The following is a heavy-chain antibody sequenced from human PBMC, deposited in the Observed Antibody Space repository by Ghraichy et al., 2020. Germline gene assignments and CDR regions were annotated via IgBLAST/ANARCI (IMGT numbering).Heavy chain of an antibody. V-gene: IGHV1-8*01. CDR2: MNPNSGNT. J-gene: IGHJ2*01. CDR1: GYTFTTYD. Sequence: VKVSCKASGYTFTTYDINWVRQATGQGLEWMGWMNPNSGNTAYIQKFQGRVTMTRNSSISTAYMELSSLRSDDTAVYYCARAKSGSYFSGWYFDLWGRGTLVTVSS. CDR3: ARAKSGSYFSGWYFDL. D-gene: IGHD1-26*01.